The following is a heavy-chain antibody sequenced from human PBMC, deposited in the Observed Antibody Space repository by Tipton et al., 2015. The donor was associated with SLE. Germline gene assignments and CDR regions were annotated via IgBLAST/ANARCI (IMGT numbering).Heavy chain of an antibody. Sequence: QLVQSGGGLVQPGGSLRLSCAASGFTVSSNYMSWVRQAPGKGLEWVSVIYSGGSRYYADSVKGRFTIFRDTSKNTLYLQMNSLRAEDTAVYYCARGPTSYGDAGSDAFDIWGQGTMVTVSS. J-gene: IGHJ3*02. V-gene: IGHV3-53*04. CDR3: ARGPTSYGDAGSDAFDI. CDR2: IYSGGSR. D-gene: IGHD4-17*01. CDR1: GFTVSSNY.